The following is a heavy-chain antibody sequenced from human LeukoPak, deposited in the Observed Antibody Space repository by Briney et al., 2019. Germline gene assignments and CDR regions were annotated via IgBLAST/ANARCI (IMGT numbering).Heavy chain of an antibody. V-gene: IGHV3-23*01. CDR2: ISGSGGST. D-gene: IGHD4-17*01. Sequence: GGSLRLSCAASGFNFESYSMNWVRQAPGKGLEWVSAISGSGGSTYYADSVKGRFTISRDNSKNTLYLQMNSLRAEDTALYYCAKDYGPLSSYWGQGTLVTVSS. J-gene: IGHJ4*02. CDR3: AKDYGPLSSY. CDR1: GFNFESYS.